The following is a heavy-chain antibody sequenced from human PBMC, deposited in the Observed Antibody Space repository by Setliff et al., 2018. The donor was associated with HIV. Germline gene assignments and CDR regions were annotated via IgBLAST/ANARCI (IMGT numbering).Heavy chain of an antibody. V-gene: IGHV1-2*02. CDR3: AKQGYSDSLYAFDV. J-gene: IGHJ3*01. D-gene: IGHD1-26*01. CDR2: INPNIGGT. Sequence: ASVKVSCKASGYTFTGYHIHWVRQAPGQGLEWMGWINPNIGGTNSAQKFQGRVTITRDTSMSTVYMALTGLTSDDTAVYYCAKQGYSDSLYAFDVWGQGTMVTVSS. CDR1: GYTFTGYH.